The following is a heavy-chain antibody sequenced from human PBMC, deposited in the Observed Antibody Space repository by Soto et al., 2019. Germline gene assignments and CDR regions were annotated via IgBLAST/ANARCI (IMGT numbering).Heavy chain of an antibody. D-gene: IGHD3-3*01. CDR2: IIPIFGTA. CDR3: ARDVGITIFGGPPSYYYGMDV. V-gene: IGHV1-69*13. J-gene: IGHJ6*02. CDR1: GGTFSSYA. Sequence: WASVKVSCKASGGTFSSYAISWVRQAPGQGLEWMGGIIPIFGTANYAQKFQGRVTITADESTSTAYMELSSLRSEDTAVYYCARDVGITIFGGPPSYYYGMDVWGQGTTVTVSS.